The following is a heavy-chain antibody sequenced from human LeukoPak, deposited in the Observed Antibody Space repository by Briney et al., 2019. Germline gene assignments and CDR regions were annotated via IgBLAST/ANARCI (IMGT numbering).Heavy chain of an antibody. Sequence: GGSLRLSCAGSGFTFSSYGIHWDRQAPGKGLEWVTSISYDGSLKYYADSVRGRFTISRDNSKNTLYLQMNSLRIDDTAVYYCARVSLERQLWLPFDYWGQGTLVTVSS. CDR1: GFTFSSYG. CDR2: ISYDGSLK. D-gene: IGHD5-18*01. V-gene: IGHV3-30*03. J-gene: IGHJ4*02. CDR3: ARVSLERQLWLPFDY.